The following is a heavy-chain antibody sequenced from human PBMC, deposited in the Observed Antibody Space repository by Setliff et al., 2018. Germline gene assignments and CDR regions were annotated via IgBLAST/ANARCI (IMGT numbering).Heavy chain of an antibody. D-gene: IGHD1-26*01. CDR2: INHTGST. V-gene: IGHV4-34*01. J-gene: IGHJ4*02. CDR3: ARDRGVGAWGSPQFDY. CDR1: GGSISSDY. Sequence: SATLSPTCPVSGGSISSDYWSWIRQPPGKGLEWMGEINHTGSTNYNPSLKIRVTISVDTSKHQFSLKLSPVTAADTAVYYCARDRGVGAWGSPQFDYWGQGTLVTVSS.